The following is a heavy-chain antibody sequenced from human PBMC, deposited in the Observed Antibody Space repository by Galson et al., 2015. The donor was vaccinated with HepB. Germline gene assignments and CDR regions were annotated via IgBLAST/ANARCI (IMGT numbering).Heavy chain of an antibody. Sequence: SLRLSCAASGFTFSSYSMNWVRQAPGKGLEWVSSISSSSSYIYYADSVKGRFSISRDNAKNLLYLQMNSLRAEDTAVYYCARIYGEFDAFDIWGQGTMVTISS. D-gene: IGHD4-17*01. CDR3: ARIYGEFDAFDI. V-gene: IGHV3-21*01. CDR1: GFTFSSYS. J-gene: IGHJ3*02. CDR2: ISSSSSYI.